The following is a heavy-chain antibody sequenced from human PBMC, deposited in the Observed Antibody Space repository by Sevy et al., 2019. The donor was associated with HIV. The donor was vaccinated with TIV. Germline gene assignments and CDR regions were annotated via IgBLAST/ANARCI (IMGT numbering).Heavy chain of an antibody. V-gene: IGHV1-18*01. J-gene: IGHJ4*02. Sequence: ASVKVSYKASGYTFTSYGISWVRQAPGQGLEWMGWIIAYNGNTNYAQKLQGRVTMTTDTSTSTAYMELRSLRSDDTAVYYCARIESSGYFDYWGQGTLVTVSS. CDR1: GYTFTSYG. CDR3: ARIESSGYFDY. D-gene: IGHD3-22*01. CDR2: IIAYNGNT.